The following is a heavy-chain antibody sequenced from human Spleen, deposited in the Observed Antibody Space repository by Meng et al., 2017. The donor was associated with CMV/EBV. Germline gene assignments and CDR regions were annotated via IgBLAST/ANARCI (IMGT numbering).Heavy chain of an antibody. Sequence: GSLRLSCTVSGDSITSTNYYWGWIRQPPGKGLEWIGRIYYSGTTYYNPSLKSRITISVDTSKNQFSLKLTSVTAADTAVYYCAVDTAVIIANSQAFHIWGQGTMVTVSS. CDR3: AVDTAVIIANSQAFHI. CDR2: IYYSGTT. J-gene: IGHJ3*02. CDR1: GDSITSTNYY. D-gene: IGHD5-18*01. V-gene: IGHV4-39*07.